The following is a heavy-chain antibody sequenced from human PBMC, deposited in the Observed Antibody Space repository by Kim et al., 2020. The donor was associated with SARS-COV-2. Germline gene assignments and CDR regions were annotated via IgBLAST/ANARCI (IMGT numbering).Heavy chain of an antibody. Sequence: VKGRLTSSRDNSKNTLYLQMNSLRAEDTAVYYCATLLDNCSGGSCYSSFDYWGQGTLVTVSS. J-gene: IGHJ4*02. CDR3: ATLLDNCSGGSCYSSFDY. V-gene: IGHV3-23*01. D-gene: IGHD2-15*01.